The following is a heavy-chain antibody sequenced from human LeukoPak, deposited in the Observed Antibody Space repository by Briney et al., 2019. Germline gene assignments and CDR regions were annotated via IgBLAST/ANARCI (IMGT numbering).Heavy chain of an antibody. Sequence: GRSLRLSCAASGFTFDDYAMHWVRQVPGKGLEWVSGISWNSGSIGYADSVKGRFTISRDNAKNSLYLQMNSLRAEDTALYYCAKDIGSSGSVDYWGQGTLVTVSS. CDR2: ISWNSGSI. CDR3: AKDIGSSGSVDY. J-gene: IGHJ4*02. V-gene: IGHV3-9*01. CDR1: GFTFDDYA. D-gene: IGHD6-19*01.